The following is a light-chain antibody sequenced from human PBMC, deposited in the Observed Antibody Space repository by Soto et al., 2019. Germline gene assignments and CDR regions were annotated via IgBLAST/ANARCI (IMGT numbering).Light chain of an antibody. CDR2: DVS. CDR3: SSYTTSNTRHTL. V-gene: IGLV2-14*03. Sequence: QSALTQPASVSGSPGQSITISCTGTSSDVGGYNYVSWYQHHPGKAPKLMIFDVSNRPSGVSNRFSGSKSGNTASLTISGLQPEDEADYYCSSYTTSNTRHTLFGTGPK. J-gene: IGLJ1*01. CDR1: SSDVGGYNY.